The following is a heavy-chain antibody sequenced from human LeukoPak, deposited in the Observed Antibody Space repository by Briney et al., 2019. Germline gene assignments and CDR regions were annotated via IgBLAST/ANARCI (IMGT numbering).Heavy chain of an antibody. J-gene: IGHJ3*02. CDR1: GFTFSNAW. CDR2: IKSKTDGGTT. CDR3: TTTSPNQYSYGSPGSDAFDI. Sequence: SGGSLRLSCAASGFTFSNAWMSWVRQAPGKGLEWVGRIKSKTDGGTTDYAAPVKGRFTISRDDSKNTLYLQMNSPKTEDTAVYYCTTTSPNQYSYGSPGSDAFDIWGQGTMVTVSS. D-gene: IGHD5-18*01. V-gene: IGHV3-15*01.